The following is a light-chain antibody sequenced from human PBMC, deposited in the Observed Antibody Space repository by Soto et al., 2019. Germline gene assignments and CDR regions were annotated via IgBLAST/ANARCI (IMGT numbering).Light chain of an antibody. V-gene: IGKV3-20*01. CDR3: QQYDSAPWT. J-gene: IGKJ1*01. CDR2: GAS. Sequence: EIVLTQSPGTLSLSPGESVTISCRASQRGSSSYLAWYQQKPGQAPRLLIYGASSRATGIADRFSXXXXGXXXTLTISRLEPEDFALYSCQQYDSAPWTFGQGTKVEIK. CDR1: QRGSSSY.